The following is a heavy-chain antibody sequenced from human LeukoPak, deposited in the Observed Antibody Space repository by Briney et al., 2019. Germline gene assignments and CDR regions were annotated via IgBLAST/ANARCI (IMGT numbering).Heavy chain of an antibody. CDR3: ARGHDSDGYYYFDY. Sequence: SETLSLTCTVSGGSISRGGYYWSWIRQHPGKGLEWIGYIYSTGGTYYSPSLKSRVSISVDTSKNQFSLKLISVTAADTAVYYCARGHDSDGYYYFDYWGQGTLVTVSS. J-gene: IGHJ4*02. CDR1: GGSISRGGYY. CDR2: IYSTGGT. D-gene: IGHD3-22*01. V-gene: IGHV4-31*03.